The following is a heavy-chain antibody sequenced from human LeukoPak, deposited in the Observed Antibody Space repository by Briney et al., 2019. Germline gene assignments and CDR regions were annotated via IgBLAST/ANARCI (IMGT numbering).Heavy chain of an antibody. V-gene: IGHV3-23*01. D-gene: IGHD3-16*02. CDR3: AKSCVWGSYRYHQEAADY. Sequence: GGSLRLSCSVSGFTFSSYAMSWVRQAPGKGLEWVSAISGSGGSTYYADSVKGRFTISRDNCKNTLYLQMNSLRAEDTAVYYCAKSCVWGSYRYHQEAADYWGQGTLVTVSS. J-gene: IGHJ4*02. CDR1: GFTFSSYA. CDR2: ISGSGGST.